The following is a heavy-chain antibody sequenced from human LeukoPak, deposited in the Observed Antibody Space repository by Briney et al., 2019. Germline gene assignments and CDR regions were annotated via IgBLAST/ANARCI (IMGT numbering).Heavy chain of an antibody. V-gene: IGHV4-59*01. D-gene: IGHD2-21*01. CDR3: ARDTYDYDYGGDYIDYFDS. Sequence: PSETLSLTCTVSGGSTDNYCWSWIRQSPGKGLEWVGYVHSGGRTNSSPSLRSRVTMSVDTSKNQFSLKLSSVTAADTAVYYCARDTYDYDYGGDYIDYFDSWGQGILVTVSS. J-gene: IGHJ4*02. CDR2: VHSGGRT. CDR1: GGSTDNYC.